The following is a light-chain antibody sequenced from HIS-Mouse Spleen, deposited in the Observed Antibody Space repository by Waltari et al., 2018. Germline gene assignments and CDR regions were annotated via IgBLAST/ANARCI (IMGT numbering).Light chain of an antibody. Sequence: QSALTQPASVSGSPGQSITIPCPGTSSDVGSYNLVSWYQQHPGKAPKLMIYEGSTRPSGVSNRFSGSKSGNTASLTISGLQAEDEADYYCCSYAGSSTWVFGGGTKLTVL. CDR3: CSYAGSSTWV. CDR1: SSDVGSYNL. CDR2: EGS. J-gene: IGLJ3*02. V-gene: IGLV2-23*01.